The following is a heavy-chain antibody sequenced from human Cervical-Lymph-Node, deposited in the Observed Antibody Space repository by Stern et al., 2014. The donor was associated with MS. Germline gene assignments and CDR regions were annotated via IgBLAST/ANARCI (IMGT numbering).Heavy chain of an antibody. Sequence: QLGQSGAEVKKPGASVKVSCKASGDTFASYPIHWLRQAPGQGPVWMGIVNPTDGRTTYAQAFKGRVTMTTDTSTRTGYRELSSLRAEDTAMYFCANPLPYANWGQGTRVTVSS. D-gene: IGHD4-17*01. J-gene: IGHJ1*01. CDR2: VNPTDGRT. CDR1: GDTFASYP. CDR3: ANPLPYAN. V-gene: IGHV1-46*03.